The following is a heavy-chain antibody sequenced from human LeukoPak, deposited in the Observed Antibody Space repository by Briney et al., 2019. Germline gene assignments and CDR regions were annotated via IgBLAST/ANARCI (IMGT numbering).Heavy chain of an antibody. D-gene: IGHD6-13*01. CDR3: AKDPAAAGTAEYFQH. Sequence: SETLSLTCTVSGGPIRNYYWSWIRQPPGKGLEWIGYVYYSGNTNYNPSLKSRVTISVDTSKSQVSLKLSSVTAADTAVYYCAKDPAAAGTAEYFQHWGQGTLVTVSS. CDR2: VYYSGNT. J-gene: IGHJ1*01. CDR1: GGPIRNYY. V-gene: IGHV4-59*12.